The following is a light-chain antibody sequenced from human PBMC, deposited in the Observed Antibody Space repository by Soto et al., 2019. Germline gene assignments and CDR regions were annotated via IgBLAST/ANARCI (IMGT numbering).Light chain of an antibody. CDR1: QGISNY. J-gene: IGKJ1*01. CDR3: QKYNSAPPT. V-gene: IGKV1-27*01. Sequence: DIQMTQSPSSLSASVGDRVTITCRASQGISNYLAWYQQKPGKVPMLLIYAACTLQSGVPSRFSGSGSGTDFTLTISSLQPEDVATYYCQKYNSAPPTFGQGTRVDIK. CDR2: AAC.